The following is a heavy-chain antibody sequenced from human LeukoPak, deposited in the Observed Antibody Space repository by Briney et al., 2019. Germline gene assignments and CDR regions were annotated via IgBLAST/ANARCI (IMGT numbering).Heavy chain of an antibody. J-gene: IGHJ6*02. D-gene: IGHD3-16*01. CDR2: ISSSSNYI. CDR1: GFTFSSYS. V-gene: IGHV3-21*01. Sequence: GGSLRLSCAASGFTFSSYSMNWVRQAPGKGVEGVSSISSSSNYIYYADSVKGRFTISRDHAKNSLYLQMNSLRAEDTAVYYCAVSPTLNYGMDVWGQGTTVTVSS. CDR3: AVSPTLNYGMDV.